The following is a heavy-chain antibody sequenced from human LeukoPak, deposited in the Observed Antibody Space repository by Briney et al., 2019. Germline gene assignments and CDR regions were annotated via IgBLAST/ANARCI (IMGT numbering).Heavy chain of an antibody. Sequence: ASVKVSCKASGYTFTSYGISWVRQAPGQGLEWMGWISAYNGNTNYAQKLQGRVTMTTDTSTSTAYMELRSLRSDDTAVYYCARDKISRYYDSSGYFDYWGQGTLATVSS. J-gene: IGHJ4*02. D-gene: IGHD3-22*01. CDR2: ISAYNGNT. V-gene: IGHV1-18*01. CDR1: GYTFTSYG. CDR3: ARDKISRYYDSSGYFDY.